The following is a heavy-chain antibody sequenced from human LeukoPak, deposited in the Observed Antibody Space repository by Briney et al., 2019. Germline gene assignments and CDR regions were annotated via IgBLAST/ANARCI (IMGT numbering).Heavy chain of an antibody. Sequence: PGGSLRLSCAASGFTFSSYGMHWVRQAPGKGLEWVAFIRYDGSNKYYADSVKGRFTISRDNSKNTLYLQMNSLRAEDTAVYYCAKGGSSTRNYYYYMDVWGKGTTVTVSS. CDR2: IRYDGSNK. CDR1: GFTFSSYG. V-gene: IGHV3-30*02. D-gene: IGHD2-2*01. J-gene: IGHJ6*03. CDR3: AKGGSSTRNYYYYMDV.